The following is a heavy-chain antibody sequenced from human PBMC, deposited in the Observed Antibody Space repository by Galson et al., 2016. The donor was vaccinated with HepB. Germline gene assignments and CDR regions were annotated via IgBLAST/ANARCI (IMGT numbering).Heavy chain of an antibody. Sequence: SETLSLTCTVSGGSISSSNYYWGWIRQPPGKGLEWIGSVYYSGNTYYNPSLKSRVTISVDTSKYQFSLRLTSVTAADTAVYYCACLYGDSVVGDYWGQGTLVIVSS. D-gene: IGHD4-17*01. V-gene: IGHV4-39*01. CDR2: VYYSGNT. J-gene: IGHJ4*02. CDR1: GGSISSSNYY. CDR3: ACLYGDSVVGDY.